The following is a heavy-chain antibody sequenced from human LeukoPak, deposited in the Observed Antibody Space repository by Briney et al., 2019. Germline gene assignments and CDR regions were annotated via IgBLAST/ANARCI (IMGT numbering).Heavy chain of an antibody. CDR2: ISYDGSNK. V-gene: IGHV3-30*04. D-gene: IGHD1-26*01. CDR1: GFTFSSYA. J-gene: IGHJ4*02. Sequence: PGRSLRLSCAASGFTFSSYAMHWVRQAPGKGLEWVAVISYDGSNKYYADSVKGRFTISRDNSKNTLYLQMNSLRAEDTAVYYCARESEGSGSYSRVFDYWGQGTLVTVSS. CDR3: ARESEGSGSYSRVFDY.